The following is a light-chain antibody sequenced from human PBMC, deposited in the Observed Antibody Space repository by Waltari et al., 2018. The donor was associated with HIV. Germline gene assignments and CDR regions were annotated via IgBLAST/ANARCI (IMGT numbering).Light chain of an antibody. V-gene: IGLV1-44*01. CDR3: AAWDESLNAWV. J-gene: IGLJ3*02. Sequence: QSVLPQPPSASGTPGQRVTISCSGSRSNIGSNDVNWYQQVPGTAPKFLMYSNNKRPSGVPDRFSGSKSGTSASLAISGHQSDDEADYYCAAWDESLNAWVFGGGTRLTVL. CDR1: RSNIGSND. CDR2: SNN.